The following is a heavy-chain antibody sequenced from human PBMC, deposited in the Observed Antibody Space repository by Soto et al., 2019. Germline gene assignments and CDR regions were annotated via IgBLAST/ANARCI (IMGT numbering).Heavy chain of an antibody. CDR1: GYTFTSYA. CDR3: ARNLAGGGSYFDY. V-gene: IGHV1-3*01. Sequence: QVQLVQSGAEVKKPGASVKVSCKASGYTFTSYAMHWVRQAPGQRLEWMGWINAGNGNTKYSQKFRGRVTITRDTSAGTAYVERSRLRSEDTAVYYCARNLAGGGSYFDYWGPGTLVTVSS. J-gene: IGHJ4*02. CDR2: INAGNGNT. D-gene: IGHD3-16*01.